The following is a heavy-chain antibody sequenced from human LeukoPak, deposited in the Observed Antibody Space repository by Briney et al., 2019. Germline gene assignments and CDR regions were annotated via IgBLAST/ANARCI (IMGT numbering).Heavy chain of an antibody. CDR3: ASGYYGSGSYYLRH. J-gene: IGHJ4*02. V-gene: IGHV4-59*01. Sequence: SETLSLTCTVSVGSISSYYWSWIRQPPGKGLEWIGYIYYSGSTNYNPSLKSRVTISIETSKNQFSLKLSSVTAADTAVYYCASGYYGSGSYYLRHWGQGTLVSVSS. CDR2: IYYSGST. D-gene: IGHD3-10*01. CDR1: VGSISSYY.